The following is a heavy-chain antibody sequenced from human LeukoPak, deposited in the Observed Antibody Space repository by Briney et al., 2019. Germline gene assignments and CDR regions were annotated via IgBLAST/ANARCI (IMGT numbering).Heavy chain of an antibody. CDR1: GFTFSSYE. V-gene: IGHV3-48*03. D-gene: IGHD2-2*01. CDR3: ARGGFVVVPAAIFGKEFDY. Sequence: GGSLRLSCAASGFTFSSYEMNWVRQAPGKGLEWVSYISSSGSTIYYADSVKGRFTISRDNAKNSLYLQMNSLRAEDTAVYYCARGGFVVVPAAIFGKEFDYWGQGTLVTVSS. CDR2: ISSSGSTI. J-gene: IGHJ4*02.